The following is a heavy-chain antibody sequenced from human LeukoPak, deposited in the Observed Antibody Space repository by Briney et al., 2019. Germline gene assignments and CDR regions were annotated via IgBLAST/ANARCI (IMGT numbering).Heavy chain of an antibody. CDR2: ISSSSSYI. D-gene: IGHD4-11*01. V-gene: IGHV3-21*04. CDR1: GFTFSSYS. CDR3: TGHHQAYSRTY. Sequence: GGSLRLSCAASGFTFSSYSMNWVRQAPGKGLEWVSSISSSSSYIYYADSVKGRFTISRDNAKNLLYLQMNSLRAEDTAFYYCTGHHQAYSRTYWGQGTLVTVSS. J-gene: IGHJ4*02.